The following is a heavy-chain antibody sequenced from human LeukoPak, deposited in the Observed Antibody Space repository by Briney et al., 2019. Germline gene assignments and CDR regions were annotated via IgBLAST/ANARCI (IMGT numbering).Heavy chain of an antibody. Sequence: SETLSLTCTVSGGSIISSSYCWGWIRQPPGKGLEWIAGIYYSGSAYYNPSLKSRVTISVDTSKNQFSLKLSSVTAADTAVYYCARDSGSYLNWFDPWGQGTLVTVSS. CDR2: IYYSGSA. CDR1: GGSIISSSYC. V-gene: IGHV4-39*07. J-gene: IGHJ5*02. CDR3: ARDSGSYLNWFDP. D-gene: IGHD1-26*01.